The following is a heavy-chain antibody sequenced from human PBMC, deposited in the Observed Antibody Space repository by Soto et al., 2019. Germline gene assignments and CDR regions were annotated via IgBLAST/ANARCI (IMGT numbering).Heavy chain of an antibody. D-gene: IGHD3-22*01. CDR1: GFTFSSYS. J-gene: IGHJ5*02. CDR2: ISSSSSYI. CDR3: ARGPITMIVVVANWFDP. V-gene: IGHV3-21*01. Sequence: GGSLRLSCAASGFTFSSYSMNWVRQAPGKGLEWVSSISSSSSYIYYADSVKGRFTISRDNAKNSLYLQMNSLRAEDTAVYYCARGPITMIVVVANWFDPWGQGTLVTVSS.